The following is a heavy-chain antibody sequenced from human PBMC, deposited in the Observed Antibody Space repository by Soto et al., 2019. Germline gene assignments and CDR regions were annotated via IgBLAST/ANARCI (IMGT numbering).Heavy chain of an antibody. D-gene: IGHD1-1*01. CDR3: ATLQLGREEVFDS. CDR1: GFTFKTYS. J-gene: IGHJ4*02. Sequence: EVQLVESGGGLVQPGGSLRLSCVASGFTFKTYSMNWVRQAPGKGLEWVSYISETSIAIYYRDSVKGRFTISRDNAKNTLYLQMNSLRDEDTAVYYCATLQLGREEVFDSWGQGTLVTVSS. V-gene: IGHV3-48*02. CDR2: ISETSIAI.